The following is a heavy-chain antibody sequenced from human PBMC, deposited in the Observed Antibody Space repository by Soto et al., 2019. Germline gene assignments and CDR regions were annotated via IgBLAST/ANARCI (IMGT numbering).Heavy chain of an antibody. CDR2: ISGSGGST. CDR3: AKDLKLGYCSGGSCYVSPFDY. V-gene: IGHV3-23*01. CDR1: GFTFSSYA. J-gene: IGHJ4*02. D-gene: IGHD2-15*01. Sequence: GGSLRLSCAASGFTFSSYAMSWVRQAPGKGLEWVSAISGSGGSTYYADSVKGRFTISRDNSKNTLYLQMNSLRAEDTAVYYCAKDLKLGYCSGGSCYVSPFDYWGQGTLVTVSS.